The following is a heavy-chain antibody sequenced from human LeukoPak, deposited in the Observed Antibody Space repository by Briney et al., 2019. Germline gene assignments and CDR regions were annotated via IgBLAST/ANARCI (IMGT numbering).Heavy chain of an antibody. J-gene: IGHJ3*02. CDR1: GGSFSGYY. V-gene: IGHV4-59*01. Sequence: PSETLSLTCAVYGGSFSGYYWSWIRQPPGKGLEWIGYIYYSGSTNYNPSLKSRVTISVDTSKNQFSLKLSSVTAADTAVYYCARGGGSGDGAFDIWGQGTMVTVSS. CDR3: ARGGGSGDGAFDI. CDR2: IYYSGST. D-gene: IGHD2-21*02.